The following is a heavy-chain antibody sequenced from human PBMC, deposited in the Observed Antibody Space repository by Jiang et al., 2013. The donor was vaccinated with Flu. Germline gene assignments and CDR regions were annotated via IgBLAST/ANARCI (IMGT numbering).Heavy chain of an antibody. D-gene: IGHD4-17*01. J-gene: IGHJ6*02. CDR3: ARVNDYGDLGHHYGMDV. CDR2: IYTSGST. V-gene: IGHV4-61*02. CDR1: GGSISSGSYY. Sequence: GLVKPSQTLSLTCTVSGGSISSGSYYWSWIRQPAGKGLEWIGRIYTSGSTNYNPSLKSRVTISVDTSKNQFSLKLSSVTAADTAVYYCARVNDYGDLGHHYGMDVWGQGTTVTVSS.